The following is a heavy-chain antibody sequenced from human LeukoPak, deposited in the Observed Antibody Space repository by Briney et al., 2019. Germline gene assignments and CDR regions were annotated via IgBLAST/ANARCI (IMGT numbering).Heavy chain of an antibody. V-gene: IGHV4-61*02. CDR3: ARSYDGSGYYFLEVFDI. J-gene: IGHJ3*02. Sequence: PSQTLSLTCTVSGGSISSGNYYWSWIRQPAGKGLEWIGRVYTSGSTNYNPSLKSRATISVDTSKNQFSLKLSSVTAADTAVYYCARSYDGSGYYFLEVFDIWGQGTMVTVSS. CDR2: VYTSGST. CDR1: GGSISSGNYY. D-gene: IGHD3-22*01.